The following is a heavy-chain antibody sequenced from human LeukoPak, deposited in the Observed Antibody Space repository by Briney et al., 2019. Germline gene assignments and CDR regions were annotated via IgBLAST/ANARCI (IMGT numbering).Heavy chain of an antibody. V-gene: IGHV3-23*01. CDR1: GFTVSSNY. CDR3: AKDLVSSSWYYDY. CDR2: ISGSGGST. J-gene: IGHJ4*02. Sequence: GGSLRLSCAASGFTVSSNYMSWVRQAPGKGLEWVSAISGSGGSTYYADSVKGRFTISRDNSKNTLYLQMNSLRAEDTAVYYCAKDLVSSSWYYDYWGQGTLVTVSS. D-gene: IGHD6-13*01.